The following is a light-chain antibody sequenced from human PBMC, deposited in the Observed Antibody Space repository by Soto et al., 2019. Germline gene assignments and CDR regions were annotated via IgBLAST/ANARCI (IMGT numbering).Light chain of an antibody. Sequence: EIVMTQSPVTLSVSPGERATLSCRASQTVTTNLAWYQQKPGQAPRLVIHGASTRATDFPARFSGSGSGTEVTLTINSLQSEDSAVYYCHQYNTWPRTFGQGTKVEIK. CDR2: GAS. CDR3: HQYNTWPRT. J-gene: IGKJ1*01. V-gene: IGKV3-15*01. CDR1: QTVTTN.